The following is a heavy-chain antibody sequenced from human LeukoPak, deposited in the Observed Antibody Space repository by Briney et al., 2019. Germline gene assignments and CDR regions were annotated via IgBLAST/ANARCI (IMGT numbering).Heavy chain of an antibody. D-gene: IGHD2-15*01. Sequence: PGGSLRLSCAAFGFTFSSYAMSWVRQAPGKGLEWVSAISGSGGSTYYADSVKGWFTISRDNSKNTLYLQMNSLRAEDTAVYYCAKGYCSGGSCYKNYWGQGTLVTVSS. J-gene: IGHJ4*02. CDR2: ISGSGGST. CDR1: GFTFSSYA. CDR3: AKGYCSGGSCYKNY. V-gene: IGHV3-23*01.